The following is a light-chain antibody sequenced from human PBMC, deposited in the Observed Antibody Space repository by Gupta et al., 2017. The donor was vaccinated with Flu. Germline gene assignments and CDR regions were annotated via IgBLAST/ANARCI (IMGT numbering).Light chain of an antibody. CDR1: SSNIGSNS. Sequence: KVTISCSGSSSNIGSNSVNWYQQVPEAAPNLLIYGNNRRPSGVPARFSDSKSDTSASLVISWLQAEDEADYYCAAWDNSRNGLAFGGGTRLTVL. J-gene: IGLJ3*02. CDR2: GNN. V-gene: IGLV1-44*01. CDR3: AAWDNSRNGLA.